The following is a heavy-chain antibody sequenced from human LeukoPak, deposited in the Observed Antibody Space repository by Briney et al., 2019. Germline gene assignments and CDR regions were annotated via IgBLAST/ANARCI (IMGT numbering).Heavy chain of an antibody. CDR1: GFTFSSYS. Sequence: PGGSLRLSCAASGFTFSSYSMNWVRQAPGKGLEWVSSISSSSSYIYYADSVKGRFTISRDNAKNSLYLQMNSLRAEDTAVYYCAKDYAFRVAAAGFDYWGQGTLVTVSS. CDR3: AKDYAFRVAAAGFDY. J-gene: IGHJ4*02. D-gene: IGHD6-13*01. CDR2: ISSSSSYI. V-gene: IGHV3-21*04.